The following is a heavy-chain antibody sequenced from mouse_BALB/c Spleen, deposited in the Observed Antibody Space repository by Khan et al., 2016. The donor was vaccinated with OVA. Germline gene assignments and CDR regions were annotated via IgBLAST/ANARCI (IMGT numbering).Heavy chain of an antibody. CDR2: IYPVDGST. Sequence: QVQLQQSGPELVRPGASVKMSCKASGYTLTSYYVPWVRQRPGQGLEWIGWIYPVDGSTKCNEKFKGKTTLTADRSSSTASMLLSSLTSEDSAIYFCARGYYGYLDYWGQGTTLTVSS. CDR3: ARGYYGYLDY. D-gene: IGHD1-1*01. CDR1: GYTLTSYY. J-gene: IGHJ2*01. V-gene: IGHV1S56*01.